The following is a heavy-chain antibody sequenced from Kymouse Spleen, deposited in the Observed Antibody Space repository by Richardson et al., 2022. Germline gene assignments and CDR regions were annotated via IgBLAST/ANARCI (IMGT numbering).Heavy chain of an antibody. CDR1: GFTFSGSA. CDR3: TSRNYYGSGSYPYYFDY. Sequence: EVQLVESGGGLVQPGGSLKLSCAASGFTFSGSAMHWVRQASGKGLEWVGRIRSKANSYATAYAASVKGRFTISRDDSKNTAYLQMNSLKTEDTAVYYCTSRNYYGSGSYPYYFDYWGQGTLVTVSS. CDR2: IRSKANSYAT. V-gene: IGHV3-73*02. J-gene: IGHJ4*02. D-gene: IGHD3-10*01.